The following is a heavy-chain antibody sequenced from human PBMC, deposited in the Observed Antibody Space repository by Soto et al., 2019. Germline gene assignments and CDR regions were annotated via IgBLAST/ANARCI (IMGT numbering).Heavy chain of an antibody. CDR2: IDFTGSPS. CDR1: GVSFGDFS. Sequence: GGSLRLSCAAPGVSFGDFSIKRLRQAPGKGLEWVLLIDFTGSPSYYSDSVKGRFTVSKDISEKTVYLQMNGLRVEGMAICYWAKDRVSDGIYASDDWGRGVLVTVAS. J-gene: IGHJ4*02. V-gene: IGHV3-23*05. CDR3: AKDRVSDGIYASDD. D-gene: IGHD1-20*01.